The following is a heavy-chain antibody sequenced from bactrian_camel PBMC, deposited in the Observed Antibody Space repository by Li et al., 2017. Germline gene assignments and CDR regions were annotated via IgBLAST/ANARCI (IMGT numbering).Heavy chain of an antibody. CDR2: SDSDGK. CDR1: GFTYSTYS. D-gene: IGHD1*01. J-gene: IGHJ6*01. V-gene: IGHV3S26*01. CDR3: AAHIRAWYRCVFDQDDFPY. Sequence: HVQLVESGGGTVQPGGSLRLSCAASGFTYSTYSMARFRQAPGKVREWVAHSDSDGKWYAESLKGRSTISTDDANNTLDLQVDSLQPEDTATYYCAAHIRAWYRCVFDQDDFPYWGQGTQVTVS.